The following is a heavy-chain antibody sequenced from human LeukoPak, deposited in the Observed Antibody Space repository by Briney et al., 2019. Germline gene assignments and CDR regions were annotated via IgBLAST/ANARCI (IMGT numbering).Heavy chain of an antibody. CDR3: ARDYGDYYYGMDV. J-gene: IGHJ6*02. D-gene: IGHD4-17*01. Sequence: SETLSLTCTVSGGSISSYYWSWIRQPPGKGLEWIGYIYYSGSTNYNPSLKSRVTMSVDTSKNQFPLKLSSVTAADTAVYYCARDYGDYYYGMDVWGQGTTVTVSS. CDR1: GGSISSYY. CDR2: IYYSGST. V-gene: IGHV4-59*01.